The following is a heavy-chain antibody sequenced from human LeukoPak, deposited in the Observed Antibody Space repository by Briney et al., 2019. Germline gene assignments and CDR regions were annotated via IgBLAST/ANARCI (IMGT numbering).Heavy chain of an antibody. CDR2: INTNTGNP. Sequence: ASVKVSCKASGYTFTSYAMNRVRQAPGQGLEWMGWINTNTGNPTYAQGFTGRFVFSLDTSVSTAYLQISSLKAEDTAVYYCARRERGSLTTAAYGYWGQGTLVTVSS. J-gene: IGHJ4*02. CDR3: ARRERGSLTTAAYGY. D-gene: IGHD2-2*01. V-gene: IGHV7-4-1*02. CDR1: GYTFTSYA.